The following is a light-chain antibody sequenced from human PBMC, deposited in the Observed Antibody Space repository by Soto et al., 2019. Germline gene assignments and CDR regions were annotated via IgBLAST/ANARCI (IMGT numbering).Light chain of an antibody. CDR2: DVN. CDR3: SSYASSSTLVV. CDR1: SSDIGAYNY. J-gene: IGLJ3*02. Sequence: QSALTQPASVSGSPGQSITISCTGTSSDIGAYNYVSWYQQHPGKAPKLLIYDVNNRPSGVSNRFSGSKSGTTASLTISGLQAEDEADYHCSSYASSSTLVVFGGGTKVTVL. V-gene: IGLV2-14*03.